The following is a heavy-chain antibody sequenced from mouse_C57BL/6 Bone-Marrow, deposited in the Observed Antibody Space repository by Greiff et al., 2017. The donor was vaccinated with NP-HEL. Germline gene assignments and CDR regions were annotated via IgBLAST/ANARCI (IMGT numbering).Heavy chain of an antibody. D-gene: IGHD1-1*01. CDR1: GYTFTSYW. J-gene: IGHJ2*01. V-gene: IGHV1-50*01. CDR2: IDPSDSYT. Sequence: QVQLQQPGAELVKPGASVKLSCKASGYTFTSYWMQWVNQRPGQGLEWIGEIDPSDSYTNYNQKFKGKATLTVDTSSSTAYMQLSSLTSEDSAVYYCARWIHYYGSSLDYWGQGTTLTVSS. CDR3: ARWIHYYGSSLDY.